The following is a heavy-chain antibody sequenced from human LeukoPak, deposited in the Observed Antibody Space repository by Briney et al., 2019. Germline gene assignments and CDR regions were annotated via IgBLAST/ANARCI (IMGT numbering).Heavy chain of an antibody. J-gene: IGHJ4*02. CDR2: MNPNSGNT. D-gene: IGHD3-10*01. CDR1: GYTFTSYD. CDR3: ARGQKGMVRGVISYYFDY. V-gene: IGHV1-8*02. Sequence: GASVKVSCKASGYTFTSYDINWVRQATGQGLEWMGWMNPNSGNTGYAQKFQGRVTMTRNTSISTAYMELSSLRSEDTAVYYCARGQKGMVRGVISYYFDYWGQGTLVTVSS.